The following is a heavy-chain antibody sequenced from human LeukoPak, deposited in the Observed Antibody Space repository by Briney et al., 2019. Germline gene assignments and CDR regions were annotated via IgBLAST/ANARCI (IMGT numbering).Heavy chain of an antibody. D-gene: IGHD3-22*01. Sequence: PSETLSLTCTVSGDSISSGDYYWSWIRQPAGKGLEWIGRISSSGSTNYNPSLKSRVTISVDTSKNQFSLKLSSVTAADTAVYYCARGLVVWSYYFDYWGQGTLVTVSS. V-gene: IGHV4-61*02. CDR1: GDSISSGDYY. J-gene: IGHJ4*02. CDR3: ARGLVVWSYYFDY. CDR2: ISSSGST.